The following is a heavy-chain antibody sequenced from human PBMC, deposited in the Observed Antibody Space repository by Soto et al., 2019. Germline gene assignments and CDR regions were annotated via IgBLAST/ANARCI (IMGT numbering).Heavy chain of an antibody. CDR1: GGTFSSYA. CDR2: IIPIFGTA. Sequence: SSVKVSCKASGGTFSSYAISWVRQAPGQGLEWMGGIIPIFGTANYAQKFQGRVTITADESTSTAYMELSSLRSEDTAVYYCARVLGGYHDSSPIGMDVWGQGPTVPVSS. V-gene: IGHV1-69*13. CDR3: ARVLGGYHDSSPIGMDV. D-gene: IGHD3-22*01. J-gene: IGHJ6*02.